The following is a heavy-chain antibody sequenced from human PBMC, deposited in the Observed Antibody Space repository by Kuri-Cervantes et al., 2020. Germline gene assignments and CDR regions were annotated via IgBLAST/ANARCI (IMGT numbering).Heavy chain of an antibody. V-gene: IGHV3-43*01. Sequence: GESLKISCAASGFTFDDYTMHWVRQAPGKGLEWVSLISWDGGSTYYADSVKGRFTISRDNSKNSLYLQMNSLRTEDTAVYYCARDLFYSTVGHYFDYWAREPWSPSPQ. CDR3: ARDLFYSTVGHYFDY. D-gene: IGHD4-23*01. CDR1: GFTFDDYT. J-gene: IGHJ4*02. CDR2: ISWDGGST.